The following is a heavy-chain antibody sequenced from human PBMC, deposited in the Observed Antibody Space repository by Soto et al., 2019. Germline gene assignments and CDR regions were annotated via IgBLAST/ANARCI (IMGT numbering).Heavy chain of an antibody. CDR3: AREEGIAVDVGYDAFDI. Sequence: PGGSLRLSCAASGFTFSSYSMNWVRQAPGKGLEWVSSISSSSSYIYYADSVKGRFTISRDNAKNSLYLQMNSLRAEDTAVYYCAREEGIAVDVGYDAFDIWGQGTMVTVSS. CDR2: ISSSSSYI. CDR1: GFTFSSYS. J-gene: IGHJ3*02. V-gene: IGHV3-21*01. D-gene: IGHD6-19*01.